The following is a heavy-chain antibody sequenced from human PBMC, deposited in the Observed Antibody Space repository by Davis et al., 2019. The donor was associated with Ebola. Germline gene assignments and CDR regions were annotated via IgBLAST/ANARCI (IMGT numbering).Heavy chain of an antibody. CDR1: GFTFSDYY. V-gene: IGHV3-11*04. Sequence: GESLKISCAASGFTFSDYYMSWIRQAPGKGLEWVSYISSSGSYIYYADSVKGRFTISRDNAKNSLYLQMNSLRAEDTAVYYCARDIVVVPAAIVYYGMDVWGQGTTVTVSS. D-gene: IGHD2-2*01. J-gene: IGHJ6*02. CDR3: ARDIVVVPAAIVYYGMDV. CDR2: ISSSGSYI.